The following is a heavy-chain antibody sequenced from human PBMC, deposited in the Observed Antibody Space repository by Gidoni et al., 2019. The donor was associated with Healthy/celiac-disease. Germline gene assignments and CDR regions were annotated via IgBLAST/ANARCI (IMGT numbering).Heavy chain of an antibody. J-gene: IGHJ4*02. CDR2: IYYSGST. Sequence: QVQLHESGPVRVQPQETLSLTCTLSGGSISSYYWSWIRQPPGKGLEWIGYIYYSGSTNYNPSLKSRVTISVDTSKNQFSLKLSSVTAADTAVYYCARDPHRGLDYWGQGTLVTVSS. V-gene: IGHV4-59*01. CDR1: GGSISSYY. D-gene: IGHD3-10*01. CDR3: ARDPHRGLDY.